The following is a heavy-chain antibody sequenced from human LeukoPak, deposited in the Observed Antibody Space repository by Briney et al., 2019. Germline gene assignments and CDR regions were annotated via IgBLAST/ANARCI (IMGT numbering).Heavy chain of an antibody. Sequence: PSETLSLTCTVSGGSISSSSYYWGWIRQPPGKGLEWIGSIYYSGSTYYNPSLKSRVTISVDTSKNQFSLKLSSVTAADTAVYYSARQHYDFWSGYVDYWGQGTLVTVSS. D-gene: IGHD3-3*01. V-gene: IGHV4-39*01. CDR2: IYYSGST. CDR1: GGSISSSSYY. J-gene: IGHJ4*02. CDR3: ARQHYDFWSGYVDY.